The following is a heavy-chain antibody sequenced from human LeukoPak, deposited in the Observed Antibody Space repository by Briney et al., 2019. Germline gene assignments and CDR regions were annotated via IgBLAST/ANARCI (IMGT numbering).Heavy chain of an antibody. D-gene: IGHD2-15*01. J-gene: IGHJ4*02. CDR3: ARDTRYCSGGGCYVGYYFDY. CDR1: GFTFSSYE. V-gene: IGHV3-30-3*01. Sequence: GGSLRLSCAASGFTFSSYEMNWVRQAPGKGLEWVAVISYDGSNKYYADSVKGRFTISRDNAKNSLFLQMNSLRAEDTAVYYCARDTRYCSGGGCYVGYYFDYWGQGTLVTVSS. CDR2: ISYDGSNK.